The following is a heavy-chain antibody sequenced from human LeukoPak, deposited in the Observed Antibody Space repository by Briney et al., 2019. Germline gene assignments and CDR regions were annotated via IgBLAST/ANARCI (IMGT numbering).Heavy chain of an antibody. CDR2: INHSGST. CDR3: ARLNPDSSGYYYYYYMDV. CDR1: GGSFSGYY. V-gene: IGHV4-34*01. Sequence: PSETLSLTCAVYGGSFSGYYCSWIRQPPGKGLEWIGEINHSGSTNYNPSLKSRVTISVDTSKNQFSLKLSSVTAADTAVYYCARLNPDSSGYYYYYYMDVWGKGTTVTVSS. J-gene: IGHJ6*03. D-gene: IGHD3-22*01.